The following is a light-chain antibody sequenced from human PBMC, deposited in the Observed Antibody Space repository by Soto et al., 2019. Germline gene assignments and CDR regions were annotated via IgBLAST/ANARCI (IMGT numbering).Light chain of an antibody. CDR2: EVS. CDR1: SSDVDGYNY. V-gene: IGLV2-14*01. J-gene: IGLJ1*01. Sequence: QSALTQPASVSGSPGQSITISCTGTSSDVDGYNYVSWYQQHPGKAPKLMIYEVSNRPSGVSNRFSGSKSGNTASLTISGLQAEDEADYYCNSYTNSSTYIFGTGTKVTVL. CDR3: NSYTNSSTYI.